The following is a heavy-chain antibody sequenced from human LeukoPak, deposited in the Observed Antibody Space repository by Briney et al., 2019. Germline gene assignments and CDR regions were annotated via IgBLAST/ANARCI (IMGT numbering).Heavy chain of an antibody. Sequence: GGSLRLSCAASGFTVSSNYMSWVRQAPGKGLEWVSVIYSGGSTYYADSVKGQFTISRDNSKNTLYLQMNSLRAEDTAVYYCARDQTVYFDYWGQGTLVTVSS. D-gene: IGHD2-2*01. CDR2: IYSGGST. CDR1: GFTVSSNY. J-gene: IGHJ4*02. CDR3: ARDQTVYFDY. V-gene: IGHV3-66*02.